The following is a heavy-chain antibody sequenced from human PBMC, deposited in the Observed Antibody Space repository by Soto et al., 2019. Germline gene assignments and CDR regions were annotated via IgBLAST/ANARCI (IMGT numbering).Heavy chain of an antibody. V-gene: IGHV5-10-1*01. CDR1: GYSFTSYW. Sequence: GESLKLSCKGSGYSFTSYWISWVRQMPGKGLEWMGRIDPSDSYTNYSPSFQGHVTISADKSISTAYLQWSSLKASDTAMYYCARSRITIFGVVYYYGMDVWGQGTTVTVSS. D-gene: IGHD3-3*01. CDR3: ARSRITIFGVVYYYGMDV. CDR2: IDPSDSYT. J-gene: IGHJ6*02.